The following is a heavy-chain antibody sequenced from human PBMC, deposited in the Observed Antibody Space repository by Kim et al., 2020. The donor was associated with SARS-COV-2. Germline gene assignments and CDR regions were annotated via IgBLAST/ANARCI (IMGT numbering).Heavy chain of an antibody. V-gene: IGHV6-1*01. D-gene: IGHD4-17*01. Sequence: SPTLSLTCAISGDRVSSASAAWPWIRQSPSRGLEWLGRTYYRSKWYYDYAVSVKSRITINPDTSKNQFSLQLNSVTPEDTAVYYCTRDRFGLRGDFDYWGQATLVTVSS. J-gene: IGHJ4*02. CDR3: TRDRFGLRGDFDY. CDR1: GDRVSSASAA. CDR2: TYYRSKWYY.